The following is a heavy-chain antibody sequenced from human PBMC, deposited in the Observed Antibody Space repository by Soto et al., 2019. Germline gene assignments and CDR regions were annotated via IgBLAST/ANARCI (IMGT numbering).Heavy chain of an antibody. Sequence: QVQLVESGGGVVQPGRSLRLSCAASGFTFSSYGMHWVRQAPGKGLEWVAVIWYDGSNKYYADSVKGRFTISRDNSKNTLYLQMNSLRAEDTAVYYCASLQVWSGYYSDPYEYYFDYWGQGTLVTVSS. CDR2: IWYDGSNK. J-gene: IGHJ4*02. D-gene: IGHD3-3*01. CDR3: ASLQVWSGYYSDPYEYYFDY. CDR1: GFTFSSYG. V-gene: IGHV3-33*01.